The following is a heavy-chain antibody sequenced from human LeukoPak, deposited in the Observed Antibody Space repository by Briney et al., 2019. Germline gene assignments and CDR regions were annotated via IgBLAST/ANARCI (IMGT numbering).Heavy chain of an antibody. CDR1: GGSISSSSYY. CDR2: IYYSGST. V-gene: IGHV4-39*07. CDR3: ARAQYRAVAVDY. Sequence: SGTLSLTCTVSGGSISSSSYYWGWIRQPPGKGLEWIGSIYYSGSTYYNPSLKSRVTISVDTSKNQFSLKLSSVTAADTAVYYCARAQYRAVAVDYWGQGTLVTVSS. D-gene: IGHD6-19*01. J-gene: IGHJ4*02.